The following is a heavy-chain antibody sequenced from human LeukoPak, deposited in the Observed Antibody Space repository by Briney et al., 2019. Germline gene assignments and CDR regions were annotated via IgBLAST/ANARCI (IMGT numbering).Heavy chain of an antibody. CDR3: TSEDQGGFDY. V-gene: IGHV3-15*01. J-gene: IGHJ4*02. Sequence: GGSLRLSRAASGFTHAWMSWVRQAPGNGLEWVGRIKSKTDGGTTDYAAPVKGRFTVSRDDLKNTLYLQMNSLKTEDTGVYYCTSEDQGGFDYWGQGTLVTVSS. CDR1: GFTHAW. CDR2: IKSKTDGGTT. D-gene: IGHD1-26*01.